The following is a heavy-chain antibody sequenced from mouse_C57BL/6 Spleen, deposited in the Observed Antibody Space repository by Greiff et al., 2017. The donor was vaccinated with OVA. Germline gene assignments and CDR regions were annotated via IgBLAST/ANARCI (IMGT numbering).Heavy chain of an antibody. V-gene: IGHV3-6*01. CDR3: AREGDITTVVADYFDY. CDR2: ISYDGSN. CDR1: GYSITSGYY. J-gene: IGHJ2*01. Sequence: EVQLVESGPGLVKPSQSLSLTCSVTGYSITSGYYWNWIRQFPGNKLEWMGYISYDGSNNYNPSLKNRISITRDTSKNQFFLKLNSVTTEDTATYYCAREGDITTVVADYFDYWGQGTTLTVSS. D-gene: IGHD1-1*01.